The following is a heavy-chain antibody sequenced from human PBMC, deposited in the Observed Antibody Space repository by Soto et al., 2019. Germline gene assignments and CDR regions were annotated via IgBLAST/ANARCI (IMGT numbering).Heavy chain of an antibody. Sequence: GGSLRLSCAASGFTFSSYAMHWVRQAPGKGLEWVAVISYDGSNKYYADSVKGRFTISRDNSKNTLYLQMNSLRAEDTAVYYCARGAAAGTGRVHWGQGTLVTVSS. D-gene: IGHD6-13*01. CDR3: ARGAAAGTGRVH. CDR1: GFTFSSYA. J-gene: IGHJ4*02. V-gene: IGHV3-30-3*01. CDR2: ISYDGSNK.